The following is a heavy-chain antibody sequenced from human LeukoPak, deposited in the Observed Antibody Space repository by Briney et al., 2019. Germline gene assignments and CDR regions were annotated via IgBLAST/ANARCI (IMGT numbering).Heavy chain of an antibody. CDR3: ARSTGVFDYFDY. CDR2: IIPIFGTA. J-gene: IGHJ4*02. Sequence: SVKVSCKASGGTFSSYAISWVRQAPGQGLEWMGGIIPIFGTANYAQKFQGRVTITTDESTSTAYMELSSLRSEDTAVYYCARSTGVFDYFDYWGQGTLVTVSS. D-gene: IGHD7-27*01. V-gene: IGHV1-69*05. CDR1: GGTFSSYA.